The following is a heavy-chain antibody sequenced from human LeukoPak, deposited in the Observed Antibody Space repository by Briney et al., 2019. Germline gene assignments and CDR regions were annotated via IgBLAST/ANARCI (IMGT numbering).Heavy chain of an antibody. CDR1: GGSISSYY. Sequence: SETLSLTCTVSGGSISSYYWSWIRQPAGKGLEWIGRIYTSGSTNYNPSLKSRVTMSVDTSKNQFSLKLSSVTAADTAVYYCARTLAYCSGTSCHVVAMDVWGQGTTVTVSS. J-gene: IGHJ6*02. CDR2: IYTSGST. V-gene: IGHV4-4*07. D-gene: IGHD2-2*01. CDR3: ARTLAYCSGTSCHVVAMDV.